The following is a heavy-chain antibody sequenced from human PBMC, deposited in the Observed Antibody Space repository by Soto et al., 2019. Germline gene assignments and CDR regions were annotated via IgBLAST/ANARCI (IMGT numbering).Heavy chain of an antibody. CDR2: IWYDGGNK. Sequence: PGGSLRLSCAASGFTFSSYGMHWVRQAPGKGLEWVAVIWYDGGNKYYADSVKGRFTISRDNSKNTLYLQMNSLRAEDTAVYYCARDGYSSSRGRDAFDIWGQGTMVTVSS. D-gene: IGHD6-13*01. J-gene: IGHJ3*02. CDR3: ARDGYSSSRGRDAFDI. V-gene: IGHV3-33*01. CDR1: GFTFSSYG.